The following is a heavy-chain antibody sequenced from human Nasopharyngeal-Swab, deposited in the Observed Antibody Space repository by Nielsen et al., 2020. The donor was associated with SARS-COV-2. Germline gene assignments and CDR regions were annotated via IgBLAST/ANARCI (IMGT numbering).Heavy chain of an antibody. CDR3: ARAQPIDYYDSSGYPIGYFDY. J-gene: IGHJ4*02. CDR1: GGSISSSHW. CDR2: IYHSGST. Sequence: SETLSLTCAVSGGSISSSHWWSWLRQPPGKGLEWIGEIYHSGSTNYNPSLKSRVTTSVHKSKNQFSLKQSSVTAAATAVYYCARAQPIDYYDSSGYPIGYFDYWGQGTLVTVSS. V-gene: IGHV4-4*02. D-gene: IGHD3-22*01.